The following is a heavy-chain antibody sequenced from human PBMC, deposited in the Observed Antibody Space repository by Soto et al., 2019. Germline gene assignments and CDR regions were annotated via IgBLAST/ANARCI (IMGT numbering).Heavy chain of an antibody. V-gene: IGHV1-2*04. D-gene: IGHD2-15*01. CDR3: ARTYCSGGSCYSDDAFDI. J-gene: IGHJ3*02. Sequence: GASVKVSCKASGYTFTGYYMHWVRQAPGQGFEWMGWINPNSGGTNYAQKFQGWVTMTRDTSISTAYMELSRLRSDDTAVYYCARTYCSGGSCYSDDAFDIWGQGTMVT. CDR2: INPNSGGT. CDR1: GYTFTGYY.